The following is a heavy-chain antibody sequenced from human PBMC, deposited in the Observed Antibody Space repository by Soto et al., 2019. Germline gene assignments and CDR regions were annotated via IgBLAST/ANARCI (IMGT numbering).Heavy chain of an antibody. V-gene: IGHV1-18*04. D-gene: IGHD3-22*01. J-gene: IGHJ3*02. CDR2: ISAYNGNT. CDR3: ARDAAWAGDSSGYFASNAFDI. CDR1: GYTFTSYC. Sequence: ASVKVSCKASGYTFTSYCISWVLQAPGQGLEWMGWISAYNGNTNYAQKLQGRVTMTTDTSTSTAYMELRSLRSDDTAVYYCARDAAWAGDSSGYFASNAFDIWGQGTMVTVSS.